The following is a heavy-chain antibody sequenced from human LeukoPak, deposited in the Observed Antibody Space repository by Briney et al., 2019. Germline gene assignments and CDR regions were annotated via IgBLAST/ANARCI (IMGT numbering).Heavy chain of an antibody. V-gene: IGHV4-59*01. CDR3: ARALYCSGGSCYSGDWFDP. Sequence: SSETLSLTCTVSGGSISSYYWSWIRQPPGKGLEWIGYIYYDGSTNYNPSLKSRVTISVDTSKNQFSLKLSSVTAADTAVYYCARALYCSGGSCYSGDWFDPWGQGTLVTVSS. CDR2: IYYDGST. D-gene: IGHD2-15*01. J-gene: IGHJ5*02. CDR1: GGSISSYY.